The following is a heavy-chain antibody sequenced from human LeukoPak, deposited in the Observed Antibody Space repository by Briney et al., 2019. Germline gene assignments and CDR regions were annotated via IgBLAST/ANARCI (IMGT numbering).Heavy chain of an antibody. CDR3: AKDIGVVVAATLNYFDY. CDR1: GFTFDDYA. CDR2: ISWNSGSI. Sequence: SLRLSCAASGFTFDDYAMHWVRQAPGKGLEWVSGISWNSGSIGYADSVKGRFTISRDNAKNSLYLQMNSLRAEDTALYYCAKDIGVVVAATLNYFDYWGQGTLVTVSS. D-gene: IGHD2-15*01. J-gene: IGHJ4*02. V-gene: IGHV3-9*01.